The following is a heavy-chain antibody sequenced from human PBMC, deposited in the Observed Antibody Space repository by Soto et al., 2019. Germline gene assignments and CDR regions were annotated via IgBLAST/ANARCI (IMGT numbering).Heavy chain of an antibody. CDR1: GGSISSGGYY. J-gene: IGHJ5*02. D-gene: IGHD4-17*01. CDR3: ARVCYGDYVTSNWFDP. CDR2: IYYSGST. V-gene: IGHV4-31*03. Sequence: QVQLQESGPGLVKPSQTLSLTCTVSGGSISSGGYYWSWIRQHPGKGLEWIGYIYYSGSTYYNPSLKSRVTRPXXTXKXXFSLKLSSVTAADTAVYYCARVCYGDYVTSNWFDPWGQGTLVTVSS.